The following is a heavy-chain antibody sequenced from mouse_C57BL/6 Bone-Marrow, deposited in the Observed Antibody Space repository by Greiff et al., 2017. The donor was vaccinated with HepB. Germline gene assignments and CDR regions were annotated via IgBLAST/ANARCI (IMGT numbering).Heavy chain of an antibody. D-gene: IGHD2-3*01. CDR2: IYPRSGNT. J-gene: IGHJ2*01. V-gene: IGHV1-81*01. CDR1: GYTFTSYG. Sequence: VQLQQSGAELARPGASVKLSCKASGYTFTSYGISWVKQRTGQGLEWIGEIYPRSGNTYYNEKFKGKATLTADKSSSTAYMELRSLTSEDSAVYFCARWLLLERVYYFDYWGQGTTLTVSS. CDR3: ARWLLLERVYYFDY.